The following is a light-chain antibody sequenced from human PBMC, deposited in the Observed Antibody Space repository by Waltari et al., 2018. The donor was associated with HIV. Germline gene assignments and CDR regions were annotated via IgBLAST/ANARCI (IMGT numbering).Light chain of an antibody. CDR2: DVS. J-gene: IGLJ2*01. CDR3: SSYTSSSSVV. CDR1: SSDVGGYNY. Sequence: PGQSITISCTGTSSDVGGYNYVSWYQQHPGKAPKLMIYDVSNRPSGVSNRFSGSKSGNTASLTISGLQAEDEADYYCSSYTSSSSVVFGGGTKLTVL. V-gene: IGLV2-14*03.